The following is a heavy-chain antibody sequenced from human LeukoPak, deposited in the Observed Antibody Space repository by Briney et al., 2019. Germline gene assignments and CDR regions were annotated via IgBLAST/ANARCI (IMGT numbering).Heavy chain of an antibody. J-gene: IGHJ5*02. CDR1: GYSINNYW. D-gene: IGHD2-15*01. CDR2: IYPADSDI. CDR3: ARQEYCSGGSCYTWYDP. V-gene: IGHV5-51*01. Sequence: GESLKISCKGSGYSINNYWIGWVRQMPGKGLEWMGIIYPADSDIRYSPSFQGQVTISADKSISTAYLQWSSLKASDTAMYYCARQEYCSGGSCYTWYDPWGQGTLVTVSS.